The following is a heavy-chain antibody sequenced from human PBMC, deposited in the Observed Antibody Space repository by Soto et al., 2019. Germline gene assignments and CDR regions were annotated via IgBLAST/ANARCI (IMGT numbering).Heavy chain of an antibody. V-gene: IGHV4-34*01. J-gene: IGHJ6*03. Sequence: SETLSLTCAVYGGSFSGYYWSWIRQPPWKGLEWIGEINHSGSTNYNPSLKSRVTISVDTSKNQFSLKLSSVTAADTAVYYCASGISGYDPFYYYYYYYMDVWGKGTTVTVSS. CDR2: INHSGST. D-gene: IGHD5-12*01. CDR1: GGSFSGYY. CDR3: ASGISGYDPFYYYYYYYMDV.